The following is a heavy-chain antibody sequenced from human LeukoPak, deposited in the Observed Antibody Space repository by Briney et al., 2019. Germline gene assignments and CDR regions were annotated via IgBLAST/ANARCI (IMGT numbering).Heavy chain of an antibody. D-gene: IGHD3-3*01. J-gene: IGHJ3*02. V-gene: IGHV4-39*01. CDR3: ARGPIGYYDFWSGSHAFDI. CDR2: IYYSGST. CDR1: GGSISSSSYY. Sequence: ASETLSLTCTVSGGSISSSSYYWGWIRQPPGKGLEWIGSIYYSGSTYYNPSLKSRVTISVDTSKNQFSLKLTSVTAADTAVYYCARGPIGYYDFWSGSHAFDIWGQGTMVTVSS.